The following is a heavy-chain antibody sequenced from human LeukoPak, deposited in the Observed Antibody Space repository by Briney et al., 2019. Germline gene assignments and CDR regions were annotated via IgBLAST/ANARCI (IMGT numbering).Heavy chain of an antibody. Sequence: GASVKVSCKVSGYTLTELSMHWVRQAPGKGLEWMGGFDPEDGETIYAQKFQGRVTMTKDTSTDTAYMELSSLRSEDTAVYYCATGLPNYYDSSGYPDYWGQGTLVTVSS. CDR1: GYTLTELS. CDR2: FDPEDGET. CDR3: ATGLPNYYDSSGYPDY. J-gene: IGHJ4*02. D-gene: IGHD3-22*01. V-gene: IGHV1-24*01.